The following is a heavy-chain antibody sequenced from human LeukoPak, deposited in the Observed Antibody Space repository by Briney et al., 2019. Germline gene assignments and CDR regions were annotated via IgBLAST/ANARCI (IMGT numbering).Heavy chain of an antibody. Sequence: ASVKVSCKATGYTFTDYYIHWVRQAPGQGLGWMGWINPNSGGTNYAQKFQGRVTMTRDTSISTAYMELSRLRSDDTAVSYCAREISGDGSNYFDYWGQGTLVTVSS. CDR1: GYTFTDYY. V-gene: IGHV1-2*02. D-gene: IGHD5-12*01. J-gene: IGHJ4*02. CDR3: AREISGDGSNYFDY. CDR2: INPNSGGT.